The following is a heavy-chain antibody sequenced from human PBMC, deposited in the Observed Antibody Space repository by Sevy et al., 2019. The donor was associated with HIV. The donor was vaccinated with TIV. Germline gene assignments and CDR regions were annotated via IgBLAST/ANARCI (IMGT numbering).Heavy chain of an antibody. CDR2: ISYDGGNK. CDR3: ARGDDCTSISCYSWDKIYHQYGLDV. J-gene: IGHJ6*02. D-gene: IGHD2-2*01. CDR1: GFSLTYFA. Sequence: GGSLRLSCAASGFSLTYFALHWVRQAPGKGMEWVAVISYDGGNKYYADSVKGRFTISRDNSKNTLFLQMNNLRAEDTAIYYCARGDDCTSISCYSWDKIYHQYGLDVWGQGTTVTVSS. V-gene: IGHV3-30-3*01.